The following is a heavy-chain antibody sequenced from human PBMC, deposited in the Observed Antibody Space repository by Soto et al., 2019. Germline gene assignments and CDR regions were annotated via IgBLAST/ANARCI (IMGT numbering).Heavy chain of an antibody. D-gene: IGHD6-6*01. CDR2: IYYSGST. CDR1: GVSISSGGYF. J-gene: IGHJ6*02. CDR3: AREGAAPYYYYGMDV. V-gene: IGHV4-31*03. Sequence: QVQLQESGPGLVKPSQTLSLTCTVSGVSISSGGYFWSWIRQHPGKGLEWIGFIYYSGSTYYNPSLKSRVTISVDTSKNQFSLKLSSVTAADTAVYYCAREGAAPYYYYGMDVWGQGTTVTVSS.